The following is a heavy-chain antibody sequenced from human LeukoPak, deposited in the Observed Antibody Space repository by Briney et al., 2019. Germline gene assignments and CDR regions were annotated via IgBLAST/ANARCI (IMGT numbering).Heavy chain of an antibody. CDR1: GYTFTGYY. D-gene: IGHD5-18*01. CDR2: INPNSGGT. CDR3: ARRGYGYGWSFDY. V-gene: IGHV1-2*06. Sequence: ASVKVSCKASGYTFTGYYMHWVRQAPRQGLEWMGRINPNSGGTNYAQKFQGRVTMTRDTSISTAYMELSRLRSDDTAVYYCARRGYGYGWSFDYWGQGTLVTVSS. J-gene: IGHJ4*02.